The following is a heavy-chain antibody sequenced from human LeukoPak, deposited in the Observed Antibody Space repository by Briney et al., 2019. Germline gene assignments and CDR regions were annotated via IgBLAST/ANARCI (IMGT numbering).Heavy chain of an antibody. CDR3: AKGTVLRYFDSVDY. V-gene: IGHV3-30*18. J-gene: IGHJ4*02. CDR2: ISYDGSNK. CDR1: GFTFSSYG. Sequence: GGSLRLSCAASGFTFSSYGMHWVRQAPGKGLEWVAVISYDGSNKYYADSVKGRFTISRDNSKNTLYLQMNSLRAEDTAVYYRAKGTVLRYFDSVDYWGQGTLVTVSS. D-gene: IGHD3-9*01.